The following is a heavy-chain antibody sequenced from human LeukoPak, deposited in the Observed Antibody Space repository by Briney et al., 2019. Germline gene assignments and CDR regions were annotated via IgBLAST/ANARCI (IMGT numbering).Heavy chain of an antibody. CDR3: ARDRIAVAVGCLDL. CDR2: IWYDGSNK. J-gene: IGHJ2*01. V-gene: IGHV3-33*08. Sequence: GGSLRLSCAASGFTFSSYAMHWVRQAPGKGLEWVAVIWYDGSNKYYADSVKGRFTISRDNSKNTLYLQMNSLRAEDTAVYYCARDRIAVAVGCLDLWGRGTLVTVSS. CDR1: GFTFSSYA. D-gene: IGHD6-19*01.